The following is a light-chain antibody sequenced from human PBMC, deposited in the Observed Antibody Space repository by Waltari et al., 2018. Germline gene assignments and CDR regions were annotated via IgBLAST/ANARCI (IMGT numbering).Light chain of an antibody. J-gene: IGLJ1*01. CDR2: DVS. V-gene: IGLV2-14*03. CDR3: ISYTSSRHYV. CDR1: TSDLGGYQY. Sequence: QSALPQPASVSGSPGQSITLSCTGSTSDLGGYQYVSWYQQHPGKAPKLVIFDVSGRPFGVSTRFSGSKSGNTASLTISGLQPDDEADYHCISYTSSRHYVFGSGTKVIVL.